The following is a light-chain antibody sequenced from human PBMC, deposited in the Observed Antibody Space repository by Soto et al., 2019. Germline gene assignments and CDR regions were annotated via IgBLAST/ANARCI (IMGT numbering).Light chain of an antibody. CDR3: QQSYGTPIT. CDR2: GAS. Sequence: IQLTQSPSSLSASLGDSVTITCRASKAIGSSFAWYQQKPGKVPEVLIYGASTLQNGVPSGFSGSGSGTDFTLTITSLQPEDFATYYCQQSYGTPITFGQGTRLEI. V-gene: IGKV1-39*01. J-gene: IGKJ5*01. CDR1: KAIGSS.